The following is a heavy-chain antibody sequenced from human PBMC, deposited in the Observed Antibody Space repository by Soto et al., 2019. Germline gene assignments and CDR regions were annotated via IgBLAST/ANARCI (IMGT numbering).Heavy chain of an antibody. D-gene: IGHD2-21*01. Sequence: ASVKVSCKASGYTFTSYYMHWVRQAPGQGLEWMGIINPSGGSTSYAQKFQGRVTITRDTSASTAYMELSSLRSEDTAVYYCARSLFRKLENWGQGTLVTVSS. J-gene: IGHJ4*02. CDR3: ARSLFRKLEN. V-gene: IGHV1-46*01. CDR1: GYTFTSYY. CDR2: INPSGGST.